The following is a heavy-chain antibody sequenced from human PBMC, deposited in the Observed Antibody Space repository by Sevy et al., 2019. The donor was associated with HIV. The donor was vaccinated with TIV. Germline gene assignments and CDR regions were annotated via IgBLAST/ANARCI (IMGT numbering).Heavy chain of an antibody. Sequence: GGSLRLSCAASGFTFSSYAMHWVRQAPGKGLEWVAVISCDGSNKYYADSVKGRFTISRDNSKNTLYLQMNSLRAEDTAVYYCARDSDIVVVVAATGFDYWGQGTLVTVSS. CDR2: ISCDGSNK. CDR1: GFTFSSYA. D-gene: IGHD2-15*01. J-gene: IGHJ4*02. CDR3: ARDSDIVVVVAATGFDY. V-gene: IGHV3-30-3*01.